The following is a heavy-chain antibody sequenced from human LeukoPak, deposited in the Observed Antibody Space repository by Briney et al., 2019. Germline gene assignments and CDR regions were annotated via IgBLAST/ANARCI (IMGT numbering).Heavy chain of an antibody. J-gene: IGHJ4*02. Sequence: SETLSLTCTVSGGSISSSFHYWHWIRQPPGEGLEWIGSLHYSGSTSYSPSLKSRVTMSVDTSKNQFSLKLSSVTAADTAVYYCARLYASGSLGTYYDYWGQGSLVSVST. D-gene: IGHD3-10*01. CDR1: GGSISSSFHY. CDR2: LHYSGST. CDR3: ARLYASGSLGTYYDY. V-gene: IGHV4-39*01.